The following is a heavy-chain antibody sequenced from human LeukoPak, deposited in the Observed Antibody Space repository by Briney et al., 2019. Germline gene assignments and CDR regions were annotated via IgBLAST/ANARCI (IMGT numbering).Heavy chain of an antibody. CDR1: GNSFISYW. CDR3: ARHRSADDGRRLDS. Sequence: GESLKISCKGSGNSFISYWIAWVRQVPGKGLEWMGIVYPDDSDTRYSPSFQGQVTISADKSISTAYLQWSSLKASDTAMYYCARHRSADDGRRLDSWGQGTLVTVSS. J-gene: IGHJ4*02. CDR2: VYPDDSDT. V-gene: IGHV5-51*01. D-gene: IGHD2-2*01.